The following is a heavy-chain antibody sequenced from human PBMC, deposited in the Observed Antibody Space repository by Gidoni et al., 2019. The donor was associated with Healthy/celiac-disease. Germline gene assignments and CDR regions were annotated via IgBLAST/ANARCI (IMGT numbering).Heavy chain of an antibody. D-gene: IGHD6-13*01. J-gene: IGHJ6*02. Sequence: QITLKESGPTLVKPTQTLTLTCTFSGFSLSTSGVGVGWIRQPPGKALEWLALIYWDDDKRYSPSLQSRLTITKDTSKNQVGLTMTNMYPVDTATYYRAHNRIAADYYYGMDVWGQGTTVTVSS. CDR3: AHNRIAADYYYGMDV. CDR2: IYWDDDK. V-gene: IGHV2-5*02. CDR1: GFSLSTSGVG.